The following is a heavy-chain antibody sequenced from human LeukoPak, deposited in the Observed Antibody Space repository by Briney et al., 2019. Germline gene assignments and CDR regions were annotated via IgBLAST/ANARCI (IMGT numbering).Heavy chain of an antibody. CDR3: ARETYGSGSYYNPDAFDI. V-gene: IGHV1-18*01. Sequence: ASVKVSCKASGYTFTSYGISWVRQAPGQGLEWMGWISAYNGNTNYAQKLQGRVTMTTDTSTSTAYMELSSLRSEDTAVYYCARETYGSGSYYNPDAFDIWGQGTMVTVSS. CDR1: GYTFTSYG. J-gene: IGHJ3*02. CDR2: ISAYNGNT. D-gene: IGHD3-10*01.